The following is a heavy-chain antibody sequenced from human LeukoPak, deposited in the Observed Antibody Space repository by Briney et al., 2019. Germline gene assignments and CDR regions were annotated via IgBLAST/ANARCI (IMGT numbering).Heavy chain of an antibody. D-gene: IGHD1-26*01. CDR2: ICPGDSDT. CDR1: GYSFTTYW. V-gene: IGHV5-51*01. Sequence: GESLKISCEASGYSFTTYWIGWVRQMHGKGLEWMGIICPGDSDTRYSPSFQGQVTISADKSTSTAYLQWSSLKASDTAMYYCAKSHGGGATHSWGQGTLVTVSS. J-gene: IGHJ4*02. CDR3: AKSHGGGATHS.